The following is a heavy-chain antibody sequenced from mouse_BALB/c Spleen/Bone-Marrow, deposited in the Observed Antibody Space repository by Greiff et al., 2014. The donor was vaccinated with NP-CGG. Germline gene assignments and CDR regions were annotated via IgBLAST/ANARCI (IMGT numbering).Heavy chain of an antibody. D-gene: IGHD1-1*01. CDR1: GYAFSSTW. V-gene: IGHV1-82*01. J-gene: IGHJ4*01. CDR2: IYPGDGDT. Sequence: QVQLQQPGPELVKPGASVKFSCKASGYAFSSTWMNWVKQRPGQGLEWIGRIYPGDGDTNYNGKFKGKATVTADKSSSTAYMQLSSLASVDSAFYFCARLRDAMDYWGQGTSVTVSS. CDR3: ARLRDAMDY.